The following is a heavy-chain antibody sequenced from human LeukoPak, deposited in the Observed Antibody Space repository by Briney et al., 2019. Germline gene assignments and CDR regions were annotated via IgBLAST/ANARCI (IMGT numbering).Heavy chain of an antibody. CDR2: VNPKTGGT. V-gene: IGHV1-2*02. CDR3: AREFSSKLEWLAYVTGDDAFDV. J-gene: IGHJ3*01. D-gene: IGHD3-3*01. Sequence: ASVKVSCKAFGYSFTGYHLHWVRQAPRHGLEWMGWVNPKTGGTNYARQFQGRVTMTRDTTINTVNMELSRLTSDDTAVYYGAREFSSKLEWLAYVTGDDAFDVWGQGTMITVS. CDR1: GYSFTGYH.